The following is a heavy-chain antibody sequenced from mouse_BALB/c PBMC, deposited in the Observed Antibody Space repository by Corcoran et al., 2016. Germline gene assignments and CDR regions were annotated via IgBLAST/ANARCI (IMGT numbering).Heavy chain of an antibody. Sequence: VQLQQSGAELVRPGALVKLSCKASGFNIKDYYMHWVKQRPEQGLEWIGWIDPENGNTIYDPKFQGKASITADTSSNTAYLQLSSLTSEDTAVYYCASIYYDYAWFAYWGQGTLVTVS. V-gene: IGHV14-1*02. J-gene: IGHJ3*01. CDR2: IDPENGNT. D-gene: IGHD2-4*01. CDR1: GFNIKDYY. CDR3: ASIYYDYAWFAY.